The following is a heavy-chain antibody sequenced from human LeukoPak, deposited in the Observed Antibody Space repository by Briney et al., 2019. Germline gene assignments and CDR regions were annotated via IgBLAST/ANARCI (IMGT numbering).Heavy chain of an antibody. CDR3: ARDRVRGYSYGGFDY. CDR1: GGTFSSYA. Sequence: ASMKVSCKASGGTFSSYAISWVRQAPGQGLEWMGGIIPIFGTANYAQKFQGRVTITTDESTSTAYMELSSLRSEDTAVYYCARDRVRGYSYGGFDYWGQGTLVTVSS. J-gene: IGHJ4*02. CDR2: IIPIFGTA. V-gene: IGHV1-69*05. D-gene: IGHD5-18*01.